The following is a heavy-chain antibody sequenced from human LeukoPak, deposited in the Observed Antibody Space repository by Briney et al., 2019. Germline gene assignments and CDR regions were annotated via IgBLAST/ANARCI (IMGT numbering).Heavy chain of an antibody. CDR3: ASWGYSNLTAYYFDY. D-gene: IGHD4-11*01. CDR1: GGSISSGGYY. Sequence: PSETLSLTCTVSGGSISSGGYYWSWIRQPPGKGLEWIGYIYHSGSTYYNPSLKSRVTISVDRSKNQFSLKLSSVTAADTAVYYCASWGYSNLTAYYFDYWGQGTLVTVSS. CDR2: IYHSGST. J-gene: IGHJ4*02. V-gene: IGHV4-30-2*01.